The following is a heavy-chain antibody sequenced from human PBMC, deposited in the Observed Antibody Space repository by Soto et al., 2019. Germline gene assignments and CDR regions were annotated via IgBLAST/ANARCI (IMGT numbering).Heavy chain of an antibody. CDR2: INAGNGNT. V-gene: IGHV1-3*01. D-gene: IGHD3-3*01. Sequence: ASVKVSCKASGYTFTSYAMHWVRQAPGQRLEWMGWINAGNGNTKYSQKFQGRVTITRDTSASTAYMELSSLRSEDTAVYYCVSCSDFWSGYYTDYYYYMDVSGKGTTVTVS. CDR1: GYTFTSYA. CDR3: VSCSDFWSGYYTDYYYYMDV. J-gene: IGHJ6*03.